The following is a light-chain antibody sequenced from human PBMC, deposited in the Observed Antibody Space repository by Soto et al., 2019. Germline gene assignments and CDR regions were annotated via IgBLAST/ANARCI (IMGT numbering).Light chain of an antibody. J-gene: IGLJ2*01. V-gene: IGLV2-8*01. CDR3: SSYAGSNIVV. CDR1: SSDVGGYNL. CDR2: EVS. Sequence: QSALNQPPSASGSPGQSVTISCTGTSSDVGGYNLVSWYQQHPGKAPKLMIYEVSERPSGVPDRFSGSKSGNTASLTVSGLQAEDEADYYCSSYAGSNIVVFGGGTKLTVL.